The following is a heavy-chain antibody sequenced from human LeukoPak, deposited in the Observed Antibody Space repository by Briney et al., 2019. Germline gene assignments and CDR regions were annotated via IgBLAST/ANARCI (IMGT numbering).Heavy chain of an antibody. V-gene: IGHV3-30-3*01. D-gene: IGHD6-13*01. Sequence: PGRSLRLSCAASGFTFSSYAMHWVRQAPGKGLEWVAVISYDGSNKYYADSVKGRFTISRDNSKNTLYLQMNSLRAEDTAVYYCARDIPRIAAAGDAFDIWGQGTMVTVSS. J-gene: IGHJ3*02. CDR1: GFTFSSYA. CDR2: ISYDGSNK. CDR3: ARDIPRIAAAGDAFDI.